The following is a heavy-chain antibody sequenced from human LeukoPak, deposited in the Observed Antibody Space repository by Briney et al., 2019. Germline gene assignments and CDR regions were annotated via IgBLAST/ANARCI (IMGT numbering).Heavy chain of an antibody. J-gene: IGHJ4*02. CDR1: GFTFRSYA. Sequence: GGSLRLSCAASGFTFRSYAMIRVRQGPGKGLEGVSAISVSGNTYHADSVKGRFTISRDSSKNTLYLQMNSLRAGDAAVYYCAKAPVTTCSGAYCYPFDYWSQGTLVTVSS. V-gene: IGHV3-23*01. CDR3: AKAPVTTCSGAYCYPFDY. D-gene: IGHD2-15*01. CDR2: ISVSGNT.